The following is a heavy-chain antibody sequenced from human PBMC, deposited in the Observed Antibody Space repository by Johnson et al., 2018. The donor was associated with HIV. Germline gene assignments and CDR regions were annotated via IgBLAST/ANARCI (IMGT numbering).Heavy chain of an antibody. J-gene: IGHJ3*02. CDR2: IWYDDSNE. V-gene: IGHV3-33*08. CDR3: ARESTPWGGDFVGYGYGLDI. Sequence: QVQLVESGGGLVQPGGSLRLSCAASGFTFSSYDMHWVRQAPGKGLEWVAFIWYDDSNEYYGESVKGRFTISRDNSKNTLYLQMSSLRVEDPAIYYCARESTPWGGDFVGYGYGLDIWGQGTMVTVSS. D-gene: IGHD5-18*01. CDR1: GFTFSSYD.